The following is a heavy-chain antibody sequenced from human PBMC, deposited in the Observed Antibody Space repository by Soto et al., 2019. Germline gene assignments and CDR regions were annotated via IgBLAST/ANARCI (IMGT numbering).Heavy chain of an antibody. CDR3: AKYDFWSGYWIKDAFDI. V-gene: IGHV3-23*01. D-gene: IGHD3-3*01. CDR2: ISGGGGST. CDR1: GFTFSSYA. J-gene: IGHJ3*02. Sequence: GGSLRLSFAASGFTFSSYAMSWVRQAPGKGLEWVSAISGGGGSTYYADSVKGRFTISRDNSKNTLYLQMNSLRAEDTAVYYCAKYDFWSGYWIKDAFDIWGQGTMVTVSS.